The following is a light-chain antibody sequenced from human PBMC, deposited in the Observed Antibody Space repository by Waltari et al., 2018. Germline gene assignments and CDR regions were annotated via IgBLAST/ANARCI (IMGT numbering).Light chain of an antibody. CDR1: RSNPGSNY. Sequence: QSVLTQPPSASGTPGQRCTMSCSRRRSNPGSNYFYWYQQLPGTAPKLPIYRNDPRPSGVPDRFSGSKSGTSASLAISGLRSEDEADYYCAAWDDSLSGLVVFGGGTKVTVL. V-gene: IGLV1-47*01. CDR3: AAWDDSLSGLVV. J-gene: IGLJ2*01. CDR2: RND.